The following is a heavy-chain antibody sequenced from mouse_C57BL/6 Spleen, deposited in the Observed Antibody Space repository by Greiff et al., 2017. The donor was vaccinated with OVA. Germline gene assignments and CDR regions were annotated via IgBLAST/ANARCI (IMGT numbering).Heavy chain of an antibody. V-gene: IGHV1-52*01. J-gene: IGHJ3*01. CDR3: ARVEDSSGPLFAY. CDR2: IDPSDSET. D-gene: IGHD3-2*02. CDR1: GYTFTSYW. Sequence: VQLQQPGAELVRPGSSVKLSCKASGYTFTSYWMHWVKQRPIQGLEWIGNIDPSDSETHYNQKFKDKATLTVDKSSSTAYMQLSSLTSEDSAVYYCARVEDSSGPLFAYWGQGTLVTVSA.